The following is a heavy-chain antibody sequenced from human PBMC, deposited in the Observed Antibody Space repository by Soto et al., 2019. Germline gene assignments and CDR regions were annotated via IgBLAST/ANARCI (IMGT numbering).Heavy chain of an antibody. Sequence: SVKVSCKASGGTFSSYTISWVRQAPGQGLEWMGRIIPILGIANYAQKFQGRVTITADKSTSTAYMELSSLRSEDTAVYYCARDLDEQLAFDYWGQGTLVTVSS. V-gene: IGHV1-69*04. CDR2: IIPILGIA. CDR1: GGTFSSYT. CDR3: ARDLDEQLAFDY. J-gene: IGHJ4*02. D-gene: IGHD6-6*01.